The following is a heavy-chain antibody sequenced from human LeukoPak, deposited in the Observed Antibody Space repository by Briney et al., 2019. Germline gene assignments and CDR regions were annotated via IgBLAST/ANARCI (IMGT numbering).Heavy chain of an antibody. D-gene: IGHD2-2*01. CDR1: GGTFSSYA. J-gene: IGHJ5*02. V-gene: IGHV1-69*06. CDR2: IIPIFGTA. Sequence: ASVKVSCKASGGTFSSYAISWVRQAPGQGLEWMGGIIPIFGTANYAQKFQGRVTITADKSTGTAYMELSSLRSEDTAVYYCAGNIVVVPAARGWFDPWGQGTLVTVSS. CDR3: AGNIVVVPAARGWFDP.